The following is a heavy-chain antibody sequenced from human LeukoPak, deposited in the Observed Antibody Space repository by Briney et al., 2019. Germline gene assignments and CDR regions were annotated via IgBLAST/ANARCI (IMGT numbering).Heavy chain of an antibody. CDR3: VRAGGLEVTSGYFDC. D-gene: IGHD3-22*01. V-gene: IGHV4-59*01. Sequence: KPSETLSLTCTVSGGSISSYYWSWIRQSPGKGLEWIGYLYYSGSPNYNPSLQSRVSISVDTSKNQFSLKLVSVTAADTAICYCVRAGGLEVTSGYFDCWGQGTLVTVSS. CDR1: GGSISSYY. CDR2: LYYSGSP. J-gene: IGHJ4*02.